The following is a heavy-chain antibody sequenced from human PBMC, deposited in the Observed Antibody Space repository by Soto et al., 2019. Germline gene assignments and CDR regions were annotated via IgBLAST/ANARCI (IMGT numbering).Heavy chain of an antibody. Sequence: SCPTLVNPTETLTLTCTVSGFSLSNARMGVSWIRQPPGKALEWLAHIFSNDEKSYSTSLKSRLTISKDTSKSQVVPTMTNMVPVDTATYYCARASHYDFWSGYYLGWFDPWGQGTMVTVYS. V-gene: IGHV2-26*01. CDR2: IFSNDEK. J-gene: IGHJ5*02. CDR1: GFSLSNARMG. CDR3: ARASHYDFWSGYYLGWFDP. D-gene: IGHD3-3*01.